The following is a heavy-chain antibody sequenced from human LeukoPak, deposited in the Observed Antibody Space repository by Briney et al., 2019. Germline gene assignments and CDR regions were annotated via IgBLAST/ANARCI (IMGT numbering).Heavy chain of an antibody. Sequence: GGTLRLSCAASRFTFSSYGMSWVRQAPGKGLEWVSGISSSGGSTYYADSVKGRFTISRDNSRNTLYLQMNSLRAEDTAVYYCARTLVAAAGYYYYYYMDVWGKGTTVTISS. J-gene: IGHJ6*03. CDR1: RFTFSSYG. CDR2: ISSSGGST. V-gene: IGHV3-23*01. CDR3: ARTLVAAAGYYYYYYMDV. D-gene: IGHD6-13*01.